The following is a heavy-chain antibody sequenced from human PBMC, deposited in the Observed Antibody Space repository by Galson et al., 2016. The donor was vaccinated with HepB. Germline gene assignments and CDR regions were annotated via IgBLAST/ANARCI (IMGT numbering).Heavy chain of an antibody. CDR2: ISSTSDTI. CDR3: ARDSVGNYYGSGSYGLYYYYGMDV. V-gene: IGHV3-48*04. J-gene: IGHJ6*02. Sequence: SLRLSCAASGFIFSGYSMNWVRQAPGKGLEWVSYISSTSDTIYYADSVKGRFPISRDNAKNSLYLQMNSLRAEDTAVYYCARDSVGNYYGSGSYGLYYYYGMDVWGQGTTVTVSS. D-gene: IGHD3-10*01. CDR1: GFIFSGYS.